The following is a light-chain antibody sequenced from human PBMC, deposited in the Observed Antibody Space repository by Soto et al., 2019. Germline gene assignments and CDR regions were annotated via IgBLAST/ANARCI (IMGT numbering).Light chain of an antibody. J-gene: IGKJ2*01. CDR3: HQYGSSPYT. V-gene: IGKV3-20*01. CDR2: GAS. CDR1: QSVSSSY. Sequence: EIVLTQSPGTLSLSPGETATLSCRASQSVSSSYLAWYQQKPGQAPRLLIYGASSRATGIPDRFTGSGSGTDFTLTISRLEPEDFAVYYCHQYGSSPYTFGQGTKLEIK.